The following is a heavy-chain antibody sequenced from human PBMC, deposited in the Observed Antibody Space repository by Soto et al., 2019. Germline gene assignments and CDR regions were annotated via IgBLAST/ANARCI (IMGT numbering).Heavy chain of an antibody. D-gene: IGHD3-22*01. CDR1: GITFRNYG. CDR3: ARDQLYYNDISGRPLNAFDV. Sequence: EVDLVESGGGLVQSGGSLRLSCAASGITFRNYGMNGVRQAPGKGLEWVSYIGIGSSTKYYADSVKGRFTISRDNAKNSLYLQMNSLRAEDTAVYYCARDQLYYNDISGRPLNAFDVWGQGTMVTVSS. CDR2: IGIGSSTK. J-gene: IGHJ3*01. V-gene: IGHV3-48*01.